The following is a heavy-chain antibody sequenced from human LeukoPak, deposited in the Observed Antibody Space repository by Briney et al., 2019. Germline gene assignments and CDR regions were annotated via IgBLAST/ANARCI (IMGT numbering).Heavy chain of an antibody. V-gene: IGHV4-61*02. CDR2: IYTSGST. CDR1: GGSISSGSYY. D-gene: IGHD3-3*01. J-gene: IGHJ5*02. CDR3: ARGNFWSGYGTYNWFDP. Sequence: PSQTLSLTCTVSGGSISSGSYYWSWIRQPAGKGLEWIGRIYTSGSTNYNPSLKSRVTISVDTSKNQFSLKLSSVTAADTAVYYCARGNFWSGYGTYNWFDPWGQGTLVTVSS.